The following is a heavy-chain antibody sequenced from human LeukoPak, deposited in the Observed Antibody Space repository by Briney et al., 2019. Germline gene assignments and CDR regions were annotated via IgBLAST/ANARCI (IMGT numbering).Heavy chain of an antibody. J-gene: IGHJ3*02. CDR1: GFTFSSYG. CDR2: ISYDGSNK. Sequence: GGSLRLSCAASGFTFSSYGMHWVRQAPGKGLEWVAAISYDGSNKYYADSVKGRFTISRDNSKNTLYLQMNSLRAEDTAVYYCAKGGDQAAFDIWGQGTMVTVSS. D-gene: IGHD3-10*01. CDR3: AKGGDQAAFDI. V-gene: IGHV3-30*18.